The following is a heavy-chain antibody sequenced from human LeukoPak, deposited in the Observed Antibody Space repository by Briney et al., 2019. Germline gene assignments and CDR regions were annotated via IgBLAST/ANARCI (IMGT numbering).Heavy chain of an antibody. V-gene: IGHV3-23*01. Sequence: PGGSLRLSCAASGFTFSSYAMSWVRQAPGKSLEWVSGIGGSGSRTYYADSVKGRFTISRDNSKNTLYLQMNSLRAEDTAVYYCANPPTVTTDYWGQGTLVTVSS. CDR2: IGGSGSRT. CDR3: ANPPTVTTDY. J-gene: IGHJ4*02. D-gene: IGHD4-17*01. CDR1: GFTFSSYA.